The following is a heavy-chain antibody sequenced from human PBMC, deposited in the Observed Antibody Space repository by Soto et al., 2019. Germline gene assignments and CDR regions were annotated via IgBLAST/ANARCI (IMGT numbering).Heavy chain of an antibody. CDR1: GFSLYTSGVG. D-gene: IGHD6-6*01. CDR3: AWIREALPVRGALDF. Sequence: QITLKESGPTLVKPTQTLTLTCTFSGFSLYTSGVGVGWIRQPPGKALEWLALIYWDDNERYNPSLQSRLTITKDTSINRVVLTMTNMDAVDTATHYGAWIREALPVRGALDFWGQGTLVTVSS. CDR2: IYWDDNE. J-gene: IGHJ4*02. V-gene: IGHV2-5*02.